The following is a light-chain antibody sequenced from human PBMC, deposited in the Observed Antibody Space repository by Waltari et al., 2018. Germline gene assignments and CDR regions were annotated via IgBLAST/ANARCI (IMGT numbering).Light chain of an antibody. CDR3: NSRDSSGNHVV. J-gene: IGLJ2*01. CDR1: SLRSYY. Sequence: SSELTQDPAVSVALGQPVSITCQGDSLRSYYASWYQQKPGQAPVLVIYGKNNRPSGIPDRFSGSSSGNTASLTITGAQAEDEADYYCNSRDSSGNHVVFGGGTKLTVL. CDR2: GKN. V-gene: IGLV3-19*01.